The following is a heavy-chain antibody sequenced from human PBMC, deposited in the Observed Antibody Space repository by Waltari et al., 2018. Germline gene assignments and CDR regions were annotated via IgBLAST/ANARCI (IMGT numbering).Heavy chain of an antibody. J-gene: IGHJ4*02. Sequence: EVQLVESGGGLVKPGGSLRLCCAASGSSSSSYSMNWVRLAPGKGLGWVSSISSSSSYIYYADSVKGRFTISRDKAKNSLYLQMNSLRAEDTAVYYCARAYSYGSIDYWGQGTLVTVSS. CDR1: GSSSSSYS. CDR3: ARAYSYGSIDY. CDR2: ISSSSSYI. D-gene: IGHD5-18*01. V-gene: IGHV3-21*01.